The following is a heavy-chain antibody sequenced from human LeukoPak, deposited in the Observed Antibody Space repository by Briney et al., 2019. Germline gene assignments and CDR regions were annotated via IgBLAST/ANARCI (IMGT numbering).Heavy chain of an antibody. J-gene: IGHJ4*02. CDR2: INHSGST. CDR3: ARAPVEYYFDY. Sequence: SETLSPPCAVYGGALSGFYWSWIRQPPGEGVEWIGEINHSGSTNYNPSLKSRVTISVDTSKNQFSLKLSSVTAADTAVYYCARAPVEYYFDYWGQGTLVTVSS. V-gene: IGHV4-34*01. CDR1: GGALSGFY.